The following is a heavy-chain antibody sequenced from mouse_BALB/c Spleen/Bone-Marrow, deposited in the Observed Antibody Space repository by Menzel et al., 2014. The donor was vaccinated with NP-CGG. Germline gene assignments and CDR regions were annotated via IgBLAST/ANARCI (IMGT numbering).Heavy chain of an antibody. CDR3: ATGFAY. CDR1: GYTFTSSW. J-gene: IGHJ3*01. V-gene: IGHV1S130*01. Sequence: QVQLQQSGSVLVRPGASVKLSCKASGYTFTSSWMHWAKQRPGQGLEWIGEIHPNSGNTNYNEKFKGKATLTVDTSSSPGFVDLSRLASEGSAVYYCATGFAYWGQGTLVTVSA. CDR2: IHPNSGNT.